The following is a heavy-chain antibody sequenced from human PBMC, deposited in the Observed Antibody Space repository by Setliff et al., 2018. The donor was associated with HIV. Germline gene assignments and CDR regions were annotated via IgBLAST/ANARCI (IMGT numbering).Heavy chain of an antibody. CDR1: GGSLNILG. CDR3: ATRPPGGHGFSI. CDR2: IIPVVDAP. V-gene: IGHV1-69*06. Sequence: SVKVSCKASGGSLNILGFTWVRQAPGQGLEWVGGIIPVVDAPIYAQRFQGRVVITADKSTGTAYMQLSSLKFEDTAVYYGATRPPGGHGFSIWGQGTMVTVSS. J-gene: IGHJ3*02.